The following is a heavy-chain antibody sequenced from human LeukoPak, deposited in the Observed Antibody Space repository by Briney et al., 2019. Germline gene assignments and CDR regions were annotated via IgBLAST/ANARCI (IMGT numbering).Heavy chain of an antibody. CDR3: AELGITMIGGV. CDR1: VFTFSSYE. V-gene: IGHV3-48*03. Sequence: GGSLRLSCAASVFTFSSYEMNWVRQAPGKGLEWVSYISSSGSTIYYADSVKGRFTISRDNAKNSLYLQMNSLRAEDTAVYYCAELGITMIGGVWGKGTTVTISS. CDR2: ISSSGSTI. D-gene: IGHD3-10*02. J-gene: IGHJ6*04.